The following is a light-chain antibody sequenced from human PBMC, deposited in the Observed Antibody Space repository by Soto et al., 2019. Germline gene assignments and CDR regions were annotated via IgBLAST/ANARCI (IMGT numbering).Light chain of an antibody. CDR2: DAS. V-gene: IGKV3-11*01. CDR3: QQRSNRPSIT. CDR1: QSVSSN. J-gene: IGKJ5*01. Sequence: EIVMTQSPATLSVSPGERATLSCRASQSVSSNLAWYQQKPGQAPRLLIYDASNRATGIPARFSGSGSGTDFTLTISSLDPEDFAVYYCQQRSNRPSITFGQGTRLEIK.